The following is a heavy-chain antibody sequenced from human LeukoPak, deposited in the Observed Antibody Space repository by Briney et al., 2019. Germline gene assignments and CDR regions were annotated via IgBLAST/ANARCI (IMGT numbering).Heavy chain of an antibody. D-gene: IGHD3-3*01. CDR3: ARLITIFEVATSDAFDI. J-gene: IGHJ3*02. CDR2: IYSSGAT. Sequence: PSETLSLTCTVSGGSISSSDYYWGWLRQPPGKGLEWIGSIYSSGATYYNPSLNSRVTISVDRSKNQLSVKLTSVTAADTAVYYCARLITIFEVATSDAFDIWGPGTVVTVSS. CDR1: GGSISSSDYY. V-gene: IGHV4-39*01.